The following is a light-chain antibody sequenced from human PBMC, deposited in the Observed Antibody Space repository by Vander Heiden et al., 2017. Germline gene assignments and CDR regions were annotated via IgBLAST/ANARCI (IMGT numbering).Light chain of an antibody. CDR3: QSYDTSLGGARV. CDR1: SSNIGAGYD. J-gene: IGLJ3*02. Sequence: QSLPTQPPSVSGAPAQSVTTSFTASSSNIGAGYDVHWYQQLPGTAAKLLIYRNNNRPSGVPDRISGANSGTSASLAITGLQAEDEADYYCQSYDTSLGGARVFGGGTKLTVL. CDR2: RNN. V-gene: IGLV1-40*01.